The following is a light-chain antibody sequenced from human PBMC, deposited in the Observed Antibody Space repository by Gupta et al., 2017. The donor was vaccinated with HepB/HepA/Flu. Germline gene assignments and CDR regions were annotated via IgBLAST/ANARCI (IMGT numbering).Light chain of an antibody. Sequence: IQMTQSPSSLSASVGDSVTITCRGGPNLSNYLSWYQQRTGKAPKLLIYAATNLQTGVSSRFRCSASGTGFTLTISNLQPEDFATYYCQQIYSNISFGPGTKVDVK. CDR2: AAT. CDR1: PNLSNY. J-gene: IGKJ3*01. CDR3: QQIYSNIS. V-gene: IGKV1-39*01.